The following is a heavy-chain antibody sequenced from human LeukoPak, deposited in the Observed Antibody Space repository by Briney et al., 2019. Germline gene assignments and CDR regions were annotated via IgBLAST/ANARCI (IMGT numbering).Heavy chain of an antibody. CDR3: AEDTHMVRGVIIDFDY. J-gene: IGHJ4*02. CDR1: GFTFSSYA. D-gene: IGHD3-10*01. Sequence: PGGSLRLSCAASGFTFSSYAMSWVRQAPGKGLEWVSAISGSGGSTYYAGSVKGRFTISRDNSKNTLYLQMNSLRAEDTAVYYCAEDTHMVRGVIIDFDYWGQGTLVTVSS. V-gene: IGHV3-23*01. CDR2: ISGSGGST.